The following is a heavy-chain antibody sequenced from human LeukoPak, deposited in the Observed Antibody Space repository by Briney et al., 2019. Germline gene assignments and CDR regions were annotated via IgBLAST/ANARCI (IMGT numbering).Heavy chain of an antibody. CDR3: TTGGWLGHYYYYYGMDV. CDR2: IKSKTDGGTT. V-gene: IGHV3-15*01. CDR1: GFTFSNAW. Sequence: GGSLRLSCAASGFTFSNAWMSWVRQAPGKGLEWVGRIKSKTDGGTTDYAAPVKGRFTISRDDSKNTLYLQMNSLKTEDTAVYYCTTGGWLGHYYYYYGMDVWGQGTTVTVSS. D-gene: IGHD6-19*01. J-gene: IGHJ6*02.